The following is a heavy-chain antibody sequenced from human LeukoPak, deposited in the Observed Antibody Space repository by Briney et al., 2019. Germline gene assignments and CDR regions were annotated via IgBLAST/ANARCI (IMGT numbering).Heavy chain of an antibody. J-gene: IGHJ6*02. CDR2: ISWNSGSP. CDR3: ARDPRSAPDGGFDYYYGMDV. Sequence: GRSLRLSCAASGFTFDDYAMHWVRQAPGKGLEWVSGISWNSGSPGYADSVKGRFTISRDNAKNSLYLQMNSLRDEDTAVYYCARDPRSAPDGGFDYYYGMDVWGQGTTVTVSS. CDR1: GFTFDDYA. V-gene: IGHV3-9*01. D-gene: IGHD3-16*01.